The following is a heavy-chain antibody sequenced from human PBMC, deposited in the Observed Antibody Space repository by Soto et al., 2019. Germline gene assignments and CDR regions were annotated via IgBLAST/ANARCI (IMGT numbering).Heavy chain of an antibody. Sequence: GGSLRLSXAASGFTFSSYGMHWVRQAPGKGLEWVAVISYDGSNKYYADSVKGRFTISRDNSKNTLYLQMNSLRAEDTAVYYCAKDDTYSGSSDSNYGMDVWGQGTTVTVSS. CDR1: GFTFSSYG. D-gene: IGHD1-26*01. CDR3: AKDDTYSGSSDSNYGMDV. J-gene: IGHJ6*02. CDR2: ISYDGSNK. V-gene: IGHV3-30*18.